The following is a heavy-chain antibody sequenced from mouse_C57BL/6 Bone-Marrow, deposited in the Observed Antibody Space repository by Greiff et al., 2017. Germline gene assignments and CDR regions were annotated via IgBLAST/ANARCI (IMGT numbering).Heavy chain of an antibody. Sequence: QVQLQQSGPELVKPGASVKISCKASGYAFSSSWMNWVKQRPGQGLEWIGRIDPGDGDTKYNGKFKGKATLTADNASSTAYMQLSSLTSEDSAVYYWARGERGYFGCWGQGTTLSV. V-gene: IGHV1-82*01. J-gene: IGHJ2*01. CDR1: GYAFSSSW. CDR2: IDPGDGDT. CDR3: ARGERGYFGC.